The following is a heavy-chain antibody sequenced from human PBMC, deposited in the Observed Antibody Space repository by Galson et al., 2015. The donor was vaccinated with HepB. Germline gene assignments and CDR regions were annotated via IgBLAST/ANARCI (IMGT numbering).Heavy chain of an antibody. J-gene: IGHJ4*02. CDR2: IRVRAHAETK. Sequence: SLRLSCAASGFPFTHSWMNWVRQVPGKGLEWVGHIRVRAHAETKRYAAPVKGRFTMSKDDSINTLNLEMISLRIEDTAVYYSSTGIYDIGGIDCWGQGTLVTVSS. CDR3: STGIYDIGGIDC. V-gene: IGHV3-15*07. D-gene: IGHD3-22*01. CDR1: GFPFTHSW.